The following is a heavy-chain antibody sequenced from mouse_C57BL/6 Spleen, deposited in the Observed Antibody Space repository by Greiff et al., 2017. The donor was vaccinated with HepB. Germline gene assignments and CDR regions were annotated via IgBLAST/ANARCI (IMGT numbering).Heavy chain of an antibody. J-gene: IGHJ4*01. D-gene: IGHD1-1*01. CDR1: GYTFTSYW. V-gene: IGHV1-64*01. CDR2: IHPNSGST. CDR3: ARSGYGSSYYAMDY. Sequence: QVQLQQPEAELVKPGASVKLSCKASGYTFTSYWMHWVKQRPGQGLEWIGMIHPNSGSTNYNEKFKSKATLTVDKSSSTAYMQLSSLTSEDSAVYYCARSGYGSSYYAMDYWGQGTSVTVSS.